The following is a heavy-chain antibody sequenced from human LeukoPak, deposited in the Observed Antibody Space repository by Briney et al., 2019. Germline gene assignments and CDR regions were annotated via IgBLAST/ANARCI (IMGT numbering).Heavy chain of an antibody. D-gene: IGHD2-15*01. CDR2: IYYGGST. CDR3: ARRSHCTGGSCYPV. CDR1: GDSMTSSNHY. V-gene: IGHV4-39*01. Sequence: PSETLSLTCTASGDSMTSSNHYWVWSRQPPGKGLEWIGSIYYGGSTYYNPSLKSRVTISQDTSKNQFSLKVSSVTAADTAVYHCARRSHCTGGSCYPVWGQGTTVTVSS. J-gene: IGHJ6*02.